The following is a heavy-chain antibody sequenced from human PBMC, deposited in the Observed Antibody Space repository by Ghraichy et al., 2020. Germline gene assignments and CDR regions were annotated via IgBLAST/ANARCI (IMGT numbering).Heavy chain of an antibody. Sequence: ESLNISCAASGFTFSSYAMSWVRQVSGKGLEWVSAITGSGDDTYYADSVKGRFTVSRDNSKNTLYLQMSSLRADDTAVYYCAKDSMVRGVIIPYWGQGTLVTVSS. D-gene: IGHD3-10*01. J-gene: IGHJ4*02. V-gene: IGHV3-23*01. CDR1: GFTFSSYA. CDR2: ITGSGDDT. CDR3: AKDSMVRGVIIPY.